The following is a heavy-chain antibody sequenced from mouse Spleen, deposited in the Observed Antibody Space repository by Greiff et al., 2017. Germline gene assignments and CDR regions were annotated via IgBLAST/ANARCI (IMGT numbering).Heavy chain of an antibody. D-gene: IGHD1-1*01. V-gene: IGHV1-64*01. J-gene: IGHJ1*01. CDR2: IHPNSGST. CDR3: ARDYYGSRGYFDV. Sequence: VQLQQSGAELVKPGASAKLSCKASGYTFTSYWMHWVKQRPGQGLEWIGMIHPNSGSTNYNEKFKSKATLTVDKSSSTAYMQLSSLTSEDSAVYYCARDYYGSRGYFDVWGAGTTVTVSS. CDR1: GYTFTSYW.